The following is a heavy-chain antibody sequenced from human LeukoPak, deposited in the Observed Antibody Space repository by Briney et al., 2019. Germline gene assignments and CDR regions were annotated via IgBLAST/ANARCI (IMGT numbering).Heavy chain of an antibody. D-gene: IGHD2-15*01. CDR3: ARELPDCSGGSCYSYNWFDP. Sequence: SVKVSCKASGGTFSSYAISWVRQAPGQGLEWMGRIIPILGIANYAQKFQGRVTMTRDMSTSTVYMELSSLRSEDTAVYYCARELPDCSGGSCYSYNWFDPWGQGTLVTVSS. CDR2: IIPILGIA. V-gene: IGHV1-69*04. CDR1: GGTFSSYA. J-gene: IGHJ5*02.